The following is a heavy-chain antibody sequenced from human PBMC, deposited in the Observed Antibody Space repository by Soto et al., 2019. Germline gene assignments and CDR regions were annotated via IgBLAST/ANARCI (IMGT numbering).Heavy chain of an antibody. CDR1: GGSFSGYY. CDR2: INHSGST. D-gene: IGHD6-19*01. CDR3: ARGYSSGWYSPGRVGIRFDY. V-gene: IGHV4-34*01. J-gene: IGHJ4*02. Sequence: SETLSLTCAVYGGSFSGYYWSWIRQPPGKGLDWIGEINHSGSTNYNPSLKSRVTISVDTSKNQFSLKLSSVTAADTAVYYCARGYSSGWYSPGRVGIRFDYWGQGTLVTVSS.